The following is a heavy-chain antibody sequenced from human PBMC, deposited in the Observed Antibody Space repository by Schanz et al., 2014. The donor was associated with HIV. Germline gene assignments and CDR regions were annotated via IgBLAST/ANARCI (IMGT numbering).Heavy chain of an antibody. V-gene: IGHV3-7*01. CDR1: GFTFSRYW. CDR2: IKQDGSEK. D-gene: IGHD4-17*01. Sequence: EVQLVESGGGLVQPGGSLRLSCAASGFTFSRYWMNWVRQAPGKGLEWVANIKQDGSEKHYVDSVKGRFTISRDNAKNSLYLHMNSLRDEDTAVYYCARGGLRWHPEWLDYWGQGTLVTVSS. J-gene: IGHJ4*02. CDR3: ARGGLRWHPEWLDY.